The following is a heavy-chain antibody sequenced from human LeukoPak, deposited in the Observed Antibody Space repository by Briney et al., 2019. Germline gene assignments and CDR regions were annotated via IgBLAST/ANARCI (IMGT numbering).Heavy chain of an antibody. D-gene: IGHD4-23*01. V-gene: IGHV3-21*01. CDR2: ISSSSSYI. CDR1: EFTFSTYS. CDR3: ARDIDPDYGGYPTLGY. J-gene: IGHJ4*02. Sequence: PGGSLRLSCADCEFTFSTYSMTWVRQAPGKGLEWVSSISSSSSYIYYADSVKGRFTISRDNAKNSLYLQMNSLRAEDTAVYYCARDIDPDYGGYPTLGYWGQGTLVTVCS.